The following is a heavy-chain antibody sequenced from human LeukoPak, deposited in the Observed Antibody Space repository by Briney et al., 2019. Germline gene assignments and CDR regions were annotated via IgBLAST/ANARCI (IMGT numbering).Heavy chain of an antibody. D-gene: IGHD1-26*01. J-gene: IGHJ4*02. CDR3: ARSNSGSYYHFDY. CDR2: INPNSGGT. Sequence: ASVKVSCKASGYTFTGYYMHWVRQAPGQGLEWMGWINPNSGGTNCAQKFQGRVTMTRDTSINTAYMELRGLTSDDTAVYYCARSNSGSYYHFDYWGQGTLVTVSS. CDR1: GYTFTGYY. V-gene: IGHV1-2*02.